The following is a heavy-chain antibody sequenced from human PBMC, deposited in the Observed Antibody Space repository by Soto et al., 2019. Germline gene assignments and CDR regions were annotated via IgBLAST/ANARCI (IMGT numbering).Heavy chain of an antibody. Sequence: SETLSLTCAVYGGSFSGYYWSWIRQPPGKGLEWIGEINHSGSTNYNPSLKSRVTISVDTSKNQFSLKLSSVTAADTAVYYCARTQQPPGGLPHDYWGQGTLVTVSS. CDR3: ARTQQPPGGLPHDY. V-gene: IGHV4-34*01. D-gene: IGHD2-8*02. J-gene: IGHJ4*02. CDR1: GGSFSGYY. CDR2: INHSGST.